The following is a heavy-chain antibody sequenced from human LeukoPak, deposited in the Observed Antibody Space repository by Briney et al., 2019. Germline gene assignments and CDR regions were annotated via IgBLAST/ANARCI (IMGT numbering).Heavy chain of an antibody. CDR2: IYNSET. CDR1: GGSISSYY. Sequence: PSETLSLTCTVSGGSISSYYWSWIRQSPGKGLEWIAYIYNSETTYNPSLKSRATISVDTSKSQFSLKLSSVTAADTAIYYCAGEVPRGFRFDYWGQGSLVTVSS. V-gene: IGHV4-59*08. J-gene: IGHJ4*02. D-gene: IGHD5-12*01. CDR3: AGEVPRGFRFDY.